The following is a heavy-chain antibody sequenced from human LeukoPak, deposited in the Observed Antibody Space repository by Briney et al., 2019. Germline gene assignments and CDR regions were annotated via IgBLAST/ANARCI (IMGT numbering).Heavy chain of an antibody. V-gene: IGHV1-69*04. D-gene: IGHD6-13*01. CDR3: AWVDSSSWCYFLDY. CDR2: IIPILGIA. Sequence: SVKVSCKASGGTFSSYAISWVRQAPGQGLEWMGRIIPILGIANYAQKFQGRVTITADKSTSTAYMELSSLRSEDTAVYYCAWVDSSSWCYFLDYWGQGTLVTVSS. CDR1: GGTFSSYA. J-gene: IGHJ4*02.